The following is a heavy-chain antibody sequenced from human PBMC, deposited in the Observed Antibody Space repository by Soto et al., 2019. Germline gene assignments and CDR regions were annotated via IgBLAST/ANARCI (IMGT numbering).Heavy chain of an antibody. V-gene: IGHV1-69*02. CDR3: ARAPVTAGNWFDP. CDR1: GGTFSSDT. D-gene: IGHD1-20*01. J-gene: IGHJ5*02. CDR2: FIPILGIA. Sequence: SVKVSCKGSGGTFSSDTISWVRQAPGQGLEWMGRFIPILGIANYAQKFQGRVTITADKSTSTAYMELSSLRSEDTAVYYCARAPVTAGNWFDPWGQGTLVTVSS.